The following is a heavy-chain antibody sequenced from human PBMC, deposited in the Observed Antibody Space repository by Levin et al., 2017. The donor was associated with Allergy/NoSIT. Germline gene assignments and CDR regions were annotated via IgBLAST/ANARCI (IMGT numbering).Heavy chain of an antibody. CDR3: ARRFGDYSGFDY. V-gene: IGHV3-64*01. CDR1: GFTFSSYA. J-gene: IGHJ4*02. D-gene: IGHD4-17*01. CDR2: ISGSGGNT. Sequence: PGGSLRLSCAASGFTFSSYAMHWVRQAPGKVLEYVSAISGSGGNTYYANSVKGRFTISRDNSKNTLYLQMGSLRAEDMAVYYCARRFGDYSGFDYWGQGTLVTVSS.